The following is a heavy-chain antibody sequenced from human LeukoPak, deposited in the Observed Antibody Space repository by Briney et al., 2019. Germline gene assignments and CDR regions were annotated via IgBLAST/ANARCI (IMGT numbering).Heavy chain of an antibody. CDR1: GGYISNYY. Sequence: SETLSLTCTVSGGYISNYYWSGIRQPAGKGLEWIGRFYTSGRTIYNPSLKSRVTISGDKSKNQFSLNLSSVTAADTAVYYCARDWNWFDPWGQGTLVTVSS. CDR3: ARDWNWFDP. D-gene: IGHD1-1*01. CDR2: FYTSGRT. J-gene: IGHJ5*02. V-gene: IGHV4-4*07.